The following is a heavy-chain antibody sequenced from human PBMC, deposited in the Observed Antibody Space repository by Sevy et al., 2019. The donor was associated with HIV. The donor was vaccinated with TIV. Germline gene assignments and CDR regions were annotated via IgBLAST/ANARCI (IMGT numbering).Heavy chain of an antibody. V-gene: IGHV3-23*01. Sequence: GGSLRLSCAASGFTFSSYAMSWVRQAPGKGLEWVASFTGNGTNTFYADSVKGRFTISRDNSKNTLYLQMNSLRAEDTAVYYCAKDSILVACYFDYWGQGTLVTVSS. CDR1: GFTFSSYA. CDR3: AKDSILVACYFDY. D-gene: IGHD6-19*01. J-gene: IGHJ4*02. CDR2: FTGNGTNT.